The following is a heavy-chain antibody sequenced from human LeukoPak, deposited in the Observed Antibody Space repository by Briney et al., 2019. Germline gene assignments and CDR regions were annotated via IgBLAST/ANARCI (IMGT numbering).Heavy chain of an antibody. CDR3: ARVRGSFDAFDI. V-gene: IGHV4-59*01. D-gene: IGHD5-12*01. CDR2: IYYSGST. Sequence: SETLSLTCTVSGGPISSYYWSWMRQPPGKGPEWIGYIYYSGSTNYNPSLKSRVTISVDTSKNQFSLKLSSVTAADTAVYYCARVRGSFDAFDIWGQGTMVTVSS. J-gene: IGHJ3*02. CDR1: GGPISSYY.